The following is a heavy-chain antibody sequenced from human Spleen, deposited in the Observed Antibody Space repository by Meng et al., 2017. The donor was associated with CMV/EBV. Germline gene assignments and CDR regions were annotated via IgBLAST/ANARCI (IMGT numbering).Heavy chain of an antibody. V-gene: IGHV3-23*01. CDR2: ISGSGGST. D-gene: IGHD6-13*01. CDR1: GFRFDDYA. Sequence: GESLKISCAASGFRFDDYAMSWVRQAPGKGLEWVSAISGSGGSTYYADSVKGRFTISRDNSKNTLYLQMNSLRAEDTAVYYCAKSRVTQYSSSLRPGVGEFDPWGQGTLVTVSS. CDR3: AKSRVTQYSSSLRPGVGEFDP. J-gene: IGHJ5*02.